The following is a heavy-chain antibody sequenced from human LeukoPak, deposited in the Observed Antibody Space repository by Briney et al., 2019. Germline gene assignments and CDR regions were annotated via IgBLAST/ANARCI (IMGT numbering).Heavy chain of an antibody. V-gene: IGHV4-39*01. CDR2: IFYSGSA. J-gene: IGHJ5*02. D-gene: IGHD2-21*02. CDR3: ARQQSDTSLFDP. Sequence: SETLSLTCAVYGESFSSTSYYWAWIRQPPGKGLEWIGMIFYSGSAYYTPSLRGRVTLSVDTSRNQFSPNLISVTAADTGVYFCARQQSDTSLFDPWGQGTLVTVSS. CDR1: GESFSSTSYY.